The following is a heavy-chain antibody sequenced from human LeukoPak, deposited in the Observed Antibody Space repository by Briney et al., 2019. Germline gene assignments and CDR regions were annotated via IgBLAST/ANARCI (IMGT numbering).Heavy chain of an antibody. V-gene: IGHV3-30*04. J-gene: IGHJ4*02. Sequence: GGSLRLSCEASGFTFSSYAMHWVRQAPGKGLEWVAVISYDGSNKFYADSVKGRFTISRDNSKNTLYLQMNSLRAEDTAVYYCERVGGYGPYYFDYWGQGTLVTVSS. CDR3: ERVGGYGPYYFDY. D-gene: IGHD5-18*01. CDR1: GFTFSSYA. CDR2: ISYDGSNK.